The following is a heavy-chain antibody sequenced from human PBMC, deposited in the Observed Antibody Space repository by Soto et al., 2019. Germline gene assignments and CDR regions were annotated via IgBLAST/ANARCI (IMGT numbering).Heavy chain of an antibody. V-gene: IGHV3-30*18. CDR3: AKDGPSEGDGGNWFDP. CDR2: ISYDGSNK. D-gene: IGHD2-21*02. Sequence: QVQLVESGGGVVQPGRSLRLSCAASGFTFSSYGMHWVRQAPGKGLEWVAVISYDGSNKYYADSVKGRFTISRDNSKNKLYLKMNRLRAEDKAVYYCAKDGPSEGDGGNWFDPWGQGTLVTVSS. CDR1: GFTFSSYG. J-gene: IGHJ5*02.